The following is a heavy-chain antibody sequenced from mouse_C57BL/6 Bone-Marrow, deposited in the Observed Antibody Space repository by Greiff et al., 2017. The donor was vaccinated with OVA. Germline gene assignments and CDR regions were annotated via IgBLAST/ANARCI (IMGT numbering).Heavy chain of an antibody. D-gene: IGHD4-1*01. Sequence: VQLVEESGPGLVAPSQSLSITCTVSGFSLTSYAISWVRQPPGKGLEWLGVIWTGGGTNYNSALKSRLSISKDNSKSQVFLKMNSLQTDDTARYYCARKKASNWDEFAYWGQGTLVTVSA. J-gene: IGHJ3*01. V-gene: IGHV2-9-1*01. CDR2: IWTGGGT. CDR1: GFSLTSYA. CDR3: ARKKASNWDEFAY.